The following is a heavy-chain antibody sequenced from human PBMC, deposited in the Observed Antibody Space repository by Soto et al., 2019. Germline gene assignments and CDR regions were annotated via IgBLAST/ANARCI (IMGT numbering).Heavy chain of an antibody. CDR1: GFTFSTYA. Sequence: EVQLLDSGGGLVQPGGSLRLSCAASGFTFSTYAMSWVRQAPGKGLEWVSTITGSGSSTYYADSVKGRFTISRDNSKNTLSLHMISLRAEDTALYYCGKNLYGDDGGGDCWGQGTLVTVSS. V-gene: IGHV3-23*01. CDR3: GKNLYGDDGGGDC. D-gene: IGHD4-17*01. J-gene: IGHJ4*02. CDR2: ITGSGSST.